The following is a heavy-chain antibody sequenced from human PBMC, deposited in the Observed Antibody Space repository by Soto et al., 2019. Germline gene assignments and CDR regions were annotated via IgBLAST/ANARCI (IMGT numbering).Heavy chain of an antibody. V-gene: IGHV1-18*01. D-gene: IGHD3-10*01. CDR1: GYTFTSYG. CDR3: ARVYGSGSYYLDYYYYGMDV. J-gene: IGHJ6*02. CDR2: ISAYNGNT. Sequence: QVQLVQSGAEVKKPGASVKVSCKASGYTFTSYGISWVRQAPGQGLEWMGWISAYNGNTNYAQKLQGRGTMTTDTSTSTAYMELRSLRSDDTAVYYCARVYGSGSYYLDYYYYGMDVWGQGTTVTVSS.